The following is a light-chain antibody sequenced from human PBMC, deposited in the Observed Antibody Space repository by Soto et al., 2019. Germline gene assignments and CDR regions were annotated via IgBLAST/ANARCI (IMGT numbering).Light chain of an antibody. CDR2: EVN. V-gene: IGLV2-8*01. J-gene: IGLJ1*01. Sequence: QSALTQPPSASGSPGQSVTISCTGASSDVGGYNYVSWYQQHPGKAPKLVIFEVNKRPSGVPDRFSGSKSGHTASLTVSGLQTEDEADYYCNSYAGSSSFVFGDGTKVTVL. CDR3: NSYAGSSSFV. CDR1: SSDVGGYNY.